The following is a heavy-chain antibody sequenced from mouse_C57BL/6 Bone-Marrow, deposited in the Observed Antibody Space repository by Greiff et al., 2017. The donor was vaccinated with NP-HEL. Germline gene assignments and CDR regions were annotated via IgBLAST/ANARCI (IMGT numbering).Heavy chain of an antibody. J-gene: IGHJ2*01. CDR3: ARHYYSNYFDY. Sequence: EVHLVESGADLVKPGGSLKLSCAASGFTFSSYGMSWVRQTPDKRLEWVATICSGGSYTYYTDSVKGRSTISTDNAKNTLYLQISSLKSEDTAMYYCARHYYSNYFDYWGQGTTLTVSS. V-gene: IGHV5-6*01. CDR1: GFTFSSYG. D-gene: IGHD2-5*01. CDR2: ICSGGSYT.